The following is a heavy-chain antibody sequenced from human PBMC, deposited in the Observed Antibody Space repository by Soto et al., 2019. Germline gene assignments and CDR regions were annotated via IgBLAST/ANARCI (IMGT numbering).Heavy chain of an antibody. D-gene: IGHD3-9*01. CDR3: ARGQNDILTGYLLGSGP. Sequence: ASVKVSCKASGYTFTSYGISWVRQAPGQGLEWMGWISAYNGNTNYAQKLQGRVTMTTDTSTSTAYMELRSLRSDDTAVYYCARGQNDILTGYLLGSGPWGQGTLVTVSS. CDR2: ISAYNGNT. CDR1: GYTFTSYG. J-gene: IGHJ5*02. V-gene: IGHV1-18*01.